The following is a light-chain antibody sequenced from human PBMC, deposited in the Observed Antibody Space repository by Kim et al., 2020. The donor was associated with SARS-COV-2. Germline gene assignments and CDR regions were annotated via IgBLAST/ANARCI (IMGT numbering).Light chain of an antibody. V-gene: IGKV3-15*01. J-gene: IGKJ2*01. CDR2: GAS. CDR3: QQYNNWPYT. Sequence: SVWPGERAPLSCSDSQSGSRSAAWHQQTPGQAPRLITYGASTRATGIPTRFSGSGSGTEITLTISSLQSEDFVVYYCQQYNNWPYTFGQGTKLEI. CDR1: QSGSRS.